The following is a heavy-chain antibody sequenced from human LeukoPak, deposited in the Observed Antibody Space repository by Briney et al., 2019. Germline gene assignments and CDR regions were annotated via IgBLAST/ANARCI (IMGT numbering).Heavy chain of an antibody. CDR1: GYTFTGYF. CDR2: INPNSGGT. V-gene: IGHV1-2*02. Sequence: ASVKVSGKASGYTFTGYFMHWVRQAPGQGLEWMGWINPNSGGTNYAQKFQGRVTMTRDTSTSTAYMELNRLRSDDTAVYYCARDRDYGSGIFDYWGQGTLVTVSS. D-gene: IGHD3-10*01. J-gene: IGHJ4*02. CDR3: ARDRDYGSGIFDY.